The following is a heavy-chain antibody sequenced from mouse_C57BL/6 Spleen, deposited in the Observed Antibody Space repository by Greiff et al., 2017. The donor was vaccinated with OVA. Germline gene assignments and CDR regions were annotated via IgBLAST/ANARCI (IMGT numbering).Heavy chain of an antibody. Sequence: QVQLQQSGAELVRPGTSVKVSCKASGYAFTNYLIEWVKQRPGQGLEWIGVINPGSGGTNYNEKFKGKATLTADKSSSTAYMQLSSLTSEDSAVYFCARTAQATGDYWGQGTSVTVSS. CDR2: INPGSGGT. V-gene: IGHV1-54*01. J-gene: IGHJ4*01. CDR3: ARTAQATGDY. CDR1: GYAFTNYL. D-gene: IGHD3-2*02.